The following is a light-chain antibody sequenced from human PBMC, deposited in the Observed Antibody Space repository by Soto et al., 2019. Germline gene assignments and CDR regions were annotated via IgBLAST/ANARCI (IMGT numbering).Light chain of an antibody. CDR2: DAS. CDR3: QHYNSYSEA. CDR1: QSISSW. V-gene: IGKV1-5*01. J-gene: IGKJ1*01. Sequence: IRMTQSPSSFSASTGDRFTIXXXASQSISSWLAWYQQKPGKAPKLLIYDASSCXSGVPSRFSGSGSGTDFTLTISSLQPEDFATYYCQHYNSYSEAFGQGTKV.